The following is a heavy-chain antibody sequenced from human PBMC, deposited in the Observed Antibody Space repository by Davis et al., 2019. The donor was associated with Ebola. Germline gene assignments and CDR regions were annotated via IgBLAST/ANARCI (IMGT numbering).Heavy chain of an antibody. J-gene: IGHJ4*02. Sequence: ASVKVSCKASGYTFTGYYMHWVRQAPGQGLEWMGIINPSGGSTSYAQNFQGRVTMTRDTSTSTVYMELSSLRSEDTAVYYCARADSTIFGVAIKVGGFDYWGQGTLVTVSS. CDR2: INPSGGST. D-gene: IGHD3-3*01. CDR1: GYTFTGYY. CDR3: ARADSTIFGVAIKVGGFDY. V-gene: IGHV1-46*01.